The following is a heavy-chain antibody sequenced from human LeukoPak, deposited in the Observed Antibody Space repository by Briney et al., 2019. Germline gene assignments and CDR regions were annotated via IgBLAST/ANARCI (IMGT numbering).Heavy chain of an antibody. J-gene: IGHJ4*02. CDR2: IYYSGST. D-gene: IGHD4-17*01. Sequence: SQTLSLTCTVSGGSVSSGSYYWSWIRQPPGKGLEWIGYIYYSGSTNYNPSLKSRVTISVDTSKNQFSLKLSSVTAADTAVYYCAREETVTGYFDYWGQGTLVTVSS. CDR1: GGSVSSGSYY. CDR3: AREETVTGYFDY. V-gene: IGHV4-61*01.